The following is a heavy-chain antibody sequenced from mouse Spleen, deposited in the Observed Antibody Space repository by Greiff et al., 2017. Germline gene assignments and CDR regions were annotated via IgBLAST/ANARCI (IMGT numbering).Heavy chain of an antibody. CDR1: GYTFTDYN. CDR3: ARGGSSHWYFDV. D-gene: IGHD1-1*01. Sequence: VQLKESGPELVKPGASVKIPCKASGYTFTDYNMDWVKQSHGKSLEWIGDINPNNGGTIYNQKFKGKATLTVDKSSSTAYMELRSLTSEDTAVYYCARGGSSHWYFDVWGAGTTVTVSS. CDR2: INPNNGGT. J-gene: IGHJ1*01. V-gene: IGHV1-18*01.